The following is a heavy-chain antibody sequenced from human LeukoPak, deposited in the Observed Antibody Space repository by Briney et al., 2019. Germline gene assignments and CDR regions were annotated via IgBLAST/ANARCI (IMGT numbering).Heavy chain of an antibody. D-gene: IGHD5-12*01. V-gene: IGHV3-64D*06. CDR2: ISSNGSIT. CDR3: VKYSGFDYFFDF. Sequence: PGGSLRLSCSASGFTFSNSAMYWVRQAPGKGLEYVSAISSNGSITYYADSVKGRFTISRDNSKSTLYLQMSSLRAEDTAVYYCVKYSGFDYFFDFWGQGTLVTVSS. J-gene: IGHJ4*02. CDR1: GFTFSNSA.